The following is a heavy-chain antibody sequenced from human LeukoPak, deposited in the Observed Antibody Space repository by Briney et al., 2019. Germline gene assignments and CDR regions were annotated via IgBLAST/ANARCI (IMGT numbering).Heavy chain of an antibody. D-gene: IGHD6-13*01. CDR3: AKARSSSWYVY. CDR1: GFTFSNYG. J-gene: IGHJ4*02. Sequence: GGSLRLSCAASGFTFSNYGIHWVRQAPGKGLEWVAVISYDGSNKYYADSVKGRFTISRDNSKNTLYLQMNSLRAEDTAVYYCAKARSSSWYVYWGQGTLVTVSS. V-gene: IGHV3-30*18. CDR2: ISYDGSNK.